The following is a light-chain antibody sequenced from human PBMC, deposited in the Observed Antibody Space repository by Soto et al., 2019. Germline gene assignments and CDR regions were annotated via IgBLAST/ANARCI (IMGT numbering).Light chain of an antibody. V-gene: IGKV1-33*01. J-gene: IGKJ2*01. CDR3: QQYGNLPLT. CDR1: EDITNY. Sequence: DIYMAQSPSSLSASVGDRVTITCQASEDITNYLNWYQQKPGKAPKLLIYDASSLETGVLLRFTGGGSGTNFTFTISGLQPEDIASYYCQQYGNLPLTFGQGTMVEFK. CDR2: DAS.